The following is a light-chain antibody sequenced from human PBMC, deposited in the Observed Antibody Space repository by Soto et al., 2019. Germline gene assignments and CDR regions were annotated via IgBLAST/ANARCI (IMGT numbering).Light chain of an antibody. J-gene: IGKJ1*01. CDR2: GAS. CDR3: QQYGSSPPT. CDR1: QSVSNNY. Sequence: EIVLSQSPGTLSLSPGERATLSCRASQSVSNNYLAWYQQKPGQAPRLLIYGASSRATGIPDRFSGSGSGTDFTLTISRLEPEDFAVYYCQQYGSSPPTFGQGTKV. V-gene: IGKV3-20*01.